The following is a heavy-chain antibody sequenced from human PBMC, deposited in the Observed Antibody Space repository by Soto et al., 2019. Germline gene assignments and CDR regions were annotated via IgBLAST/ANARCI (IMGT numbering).Heavy chain of an antibody. Sequence: QVHLVQSGAEVKKPGASVKVSCKASGYTFTTYGIAWVRQAPGQGLEWMGWISAYKANTDYAQRLQGRVTITTDTSMSTAHMELRSLRSDDTAVYYCARGRYLDYWGQGTLVTVSS. D-gene: IGHD1-26*01. CDR3: ARGRYLDY. V-gene: IGHV1-18*01. J-gene: IGHJ4*02. CDR2: ISAYKANT. CDR1: GYTFTTYG.